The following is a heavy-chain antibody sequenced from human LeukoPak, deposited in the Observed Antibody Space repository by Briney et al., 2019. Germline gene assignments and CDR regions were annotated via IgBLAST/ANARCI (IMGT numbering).Heavy chain of an antibody. D-gene: IGHD7-27*01. J-gene: IGHJ4*02. CDR2: IYYSGST. V-gene: IGHV4-39*07. CDR1: GGSISSSSYY. CDR3: ARDNRGYFDY. Sequence: PSETLSLTCTVSGGSISSSSYYWGWIRQPPGKGLEWIGSIYYSGSTYYNPSLKSRVTISVDTSKNQFSLKLSSVTAADTAVYYCARDNRGYFDYWGQGTLVTVSS.